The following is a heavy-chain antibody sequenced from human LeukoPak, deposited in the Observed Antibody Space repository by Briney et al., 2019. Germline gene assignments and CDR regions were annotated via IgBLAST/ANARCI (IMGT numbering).Heavy chain of an antibody. D-gene: IGHD5-24*01. V-gene: IGHV3-30*14. J-gene: IGHJ5*02. CDR3: ARDLVGSEMATIS. Sequence: SGGSLRLSCAASGFTFSSYAMHWVRQAPGKGLEWVAVISYDGSNKYYADSVEDRFTISRDNSKNTLYLQMNSLRAEDTAVYYCARDLVGSEMATISWGQGTLVTVSS. CDR2: ISYDGSNK. CDR1: GFTFSSYA.